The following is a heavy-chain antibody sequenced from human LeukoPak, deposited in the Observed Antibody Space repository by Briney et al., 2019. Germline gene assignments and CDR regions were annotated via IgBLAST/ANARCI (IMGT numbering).Heavy chain of an antibody. CDR3: AAGSSSWLQPDY. D-gene: IGHD6-13*01. J-gene: IGHJ4*02. CDR1: NDSFSNYY. CDR2: VYYSDKT. Sequence: SETLSLTCTVSNDSFSNYYWTWLRQSPGKALEWIGYVYYSDKTHYNPSLRSRVFISVDTSQNQFSLKLSSVTAADTAVYYCAAGSSSWLQPDYWGQGTLVTVSS. V-gene: IGHV4-59*01.